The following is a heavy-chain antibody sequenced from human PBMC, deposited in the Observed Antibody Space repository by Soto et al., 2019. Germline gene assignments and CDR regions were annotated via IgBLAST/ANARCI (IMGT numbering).Heavy chain of an antibody. J-gene: IGHJ5*02. V-gene: IGHV1-18*01. CDR2: ISAYNGNT. D-gene: IGHD4-17*01. CDR1: GYTFTSYG. CDR3: AREVGEGDYGDYVSWFDP. Sequence: QVQLVQSGAEVKKPGASVKVSCKASGYTFTSYGISWVRQAPGQGLEWMGWISAYNGNTNYAQKLQGRVTMTTDTATSTAYMELRSLRSDDTAVYYCAREVGEGDYGDYVSWFDPWGQGTLVTVSS.